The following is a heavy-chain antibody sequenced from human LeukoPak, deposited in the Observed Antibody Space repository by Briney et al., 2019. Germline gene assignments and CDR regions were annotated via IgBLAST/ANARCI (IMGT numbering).Heavy chain of an antibody. J-gene: IGHJ4*02. Sequence: PGGSLRLSCAASGFTFSSYTMNWVRQAPGKGLEWVSSIRSSGSYIFYADSVKGRFTISRDNAENSLYLQMNSLRAEDTAVYYCARDVQIDCWGQGTLVTVS. CDR1: GFTFSSYT. V-gene: IGHV3-21*01. CDR2: IRSSGSYI. CDR3: ARDVQIDC.